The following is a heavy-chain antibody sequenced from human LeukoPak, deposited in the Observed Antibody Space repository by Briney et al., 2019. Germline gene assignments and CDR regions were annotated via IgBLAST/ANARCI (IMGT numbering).Heavy chain of an antibody. D-gene: IGHD3-3*01. V-gene: IGHV4-38-2*02. Sequence: SETLSLTCTVSGYSISSGYYWGWIRQPPGKGLEWIGSIYHSGSTYYNPSLKSRVTISVDTSKNQFSLKLSSVTAADTAVYYCARRRYYDFWSGYYTRGAFDIWGQGTMVTVSS. CDR2: IYHSGST. CDR3: ARRRYYDFWSGYYTRGAFDI. J-gene: IGHJ3*02. CDR1: GYSISSGYY.